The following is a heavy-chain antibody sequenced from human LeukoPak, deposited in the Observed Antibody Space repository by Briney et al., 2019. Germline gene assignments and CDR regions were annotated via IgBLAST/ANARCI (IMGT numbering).Heavy chain of an antibody. V-gene: IGHV3-21*01. CDR2: ISSSGTYI. Sequence: GGSLRLSCAASGFTFSIYTMNWVRQAPGKGLEWVSSISSSGTYIFYADSVKGRFTISRDNAKNSLYLQMSSLRAEDTAMYYCARDNVAWNDVHWFDPWGQGTLVTVSS. CDR3: ARDNVAWNDVHWFDP. D-gene: IGHD1-1*01. CDR1: GFTFSIYT. J-gene: IGHJ5*02.